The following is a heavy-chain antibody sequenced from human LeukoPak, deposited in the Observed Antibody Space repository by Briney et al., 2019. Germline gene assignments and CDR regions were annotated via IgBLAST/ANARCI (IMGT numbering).Heavy chain of an antibody. CDR3: ARMGSSSKYYYGMDV. J-gene: IGHJ6*02. Sequence: AETLSLTCTVSGGSISSSCYYWGWIGQAPGKGLEWIGSIYYSGSTYYNPSLKSRVTISVDTSKNQFSLKLSSVTAADTAVYYCARMGSSSKYYYGMDVWGQGTTVTVSS. V-gene: IGHV4-39*01. CDR2: IYYSGST. CDR1: GGSISSSCYY. D-gene: IGHD6-6*01.